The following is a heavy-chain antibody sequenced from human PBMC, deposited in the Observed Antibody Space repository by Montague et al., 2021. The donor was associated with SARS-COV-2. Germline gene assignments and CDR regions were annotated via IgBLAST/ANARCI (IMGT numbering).Heavy chain of an antibody. CDR2: ISYDGTNE. J-gene: IGHJ5*02. CDR3: TKGANYCDILTGIWFDP. CDR1: GFTFSNYG. D-gene: IGHD3-9*01. Sequence: SLRLSCAASGFTFSNYGIHWVRQAPGRGLEWVAVISYDGTNEYYADSVKGRFSISRDNSKNTLYLQMNSLRTDDTAVYYCTKGANYCDILTGIWFDPWGQGTLVTVSS. V-gene: IGHV3-30*18.